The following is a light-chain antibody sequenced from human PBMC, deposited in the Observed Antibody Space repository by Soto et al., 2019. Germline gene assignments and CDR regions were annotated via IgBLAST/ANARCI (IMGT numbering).Light chain of an antibody. CDR2: GAS. CDR1: QSVSSSY. Sequence: EIVLTQSPGTLSLSPGERATLSCRASQSVSSSYLAWYQQKPGQAPRLLIYGASSRATGIPDRFSGSGSGTDLTLTISRLEPEDFGVYNCQQYGSSPWTFGQGTKVDIK. J-gene: IGKJ1*01. V-gene: IGKV3-20*01. CDR3: QQYGSSPWT.